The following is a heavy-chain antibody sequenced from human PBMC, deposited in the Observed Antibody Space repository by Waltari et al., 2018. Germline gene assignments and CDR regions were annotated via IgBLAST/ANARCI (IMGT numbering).Heavy chain of an antibody. CDR1: GFTFSDYY. CDR2: ISSSGSTI. CDR3: ARGGIAAAGNAPRRYYYYYMDV. V-gene: IGHV3-11*01. Sequence: QVQLVESGGGLVKPGGSLRLSCAASGFTFSDYYMSWIRQAPGKGLEWVSYISSSGSTIYYADSVKGRFTISRDNAKNSLYLKRNSLRAEDTAVYYCARGGIAAAGNAPRRYYYYYMDVWGKGTTVTVSS. J-gene: IGHJ6*03. D-gene: IGHD6-13*01.